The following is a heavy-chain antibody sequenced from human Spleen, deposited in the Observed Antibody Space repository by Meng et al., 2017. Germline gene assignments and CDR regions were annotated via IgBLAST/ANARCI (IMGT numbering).Heavy chain of an antibody. CDR1: GFSFSLYD. CDR3: AKANTYADS. Sequence: VLLMESGGGVGQSGRSLRLPCSASGFSFSLYDMHWVRHAPGKGLEWLALVSYDSTKKYYSDSVRGRFTISRDNSKNTLYLQMNSLRAEDTAVYYCAKANTYADSWGQGTLVTVSS. J-gene: IGHJ5*01. D-gene: IGHD5-18*01. CDR2: VSYDSTKK. V-gene: IGHV3-30*18.